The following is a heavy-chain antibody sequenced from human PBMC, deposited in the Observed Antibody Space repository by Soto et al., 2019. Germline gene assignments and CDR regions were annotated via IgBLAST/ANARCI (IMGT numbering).Heavy chain of an antibody. J-gene: IGHJ3*02. CDR3: AKLFIWAPPTLLGYCSGGSCYSLAFDI. D-gene: IGHD2-15*01. CDR2: ISGSGGST. CDR1: GFTFSSYA. Sequence: GGSLRLSCAASGFTFSSYAMSWVRQAPGKGLEWVSAISGSGGSTYYADSVKGRFTISRDNSKNTLYLQMNSLRAEDTAVYYCAKLFIWAPPTLLGYCSGGSCYSLAFDIWAQGTMVTVSS. V-gene: IGHV3-23*01.